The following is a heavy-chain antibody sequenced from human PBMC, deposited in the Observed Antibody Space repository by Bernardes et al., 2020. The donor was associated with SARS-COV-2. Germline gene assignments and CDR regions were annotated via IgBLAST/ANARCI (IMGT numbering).Heavy chain of an antibody. CDR3: SRGINMIRVSDAFDL. CDR2: IHYSGDT. CDR1: SGSVNNYY. V-gene: IGHV4-59*02. D-gene: IGHD3-10*01. Sequence: SETLSLTCTVASGSVNNYYWSWIRQPPGKGLEWIGCIHYSGDTNYNPSLKSRVTISIVTSRNQFSLKLSSVTAADTAVYYCSRGINMIRVSDAFDLWGQGTVVTVSS. J-gene: IGHJ3*01.